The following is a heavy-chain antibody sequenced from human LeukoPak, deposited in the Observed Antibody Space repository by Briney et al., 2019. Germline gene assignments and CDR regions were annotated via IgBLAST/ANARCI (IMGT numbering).Heavy chain of an antibody. CDR1: GFTFSSYW. CDR3: ARDRYYYDSSGYYPNYDY. J-gene: IGHJ4*02. V-gene: IGHV3-7*01. D-gene: IGHD3-22*01. Sequence: PGGSLRLSCAASGFTFSSYWMSWVRQAPGKGLEWVANIKQDGSEKYYVDSVKGRFTISRDNAKNSLYLQMNSLRAEDTAVYYCARDRYYYDSSGYYPNYDYWGQGTLATVSS. CDR2: IKQDGSEK.